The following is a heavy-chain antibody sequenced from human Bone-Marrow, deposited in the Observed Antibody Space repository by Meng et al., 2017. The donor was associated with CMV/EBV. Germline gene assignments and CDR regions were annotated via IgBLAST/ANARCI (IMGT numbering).Heavy chain of an antibody. Sequence: SGPTLVKPTETLTLTCTFSGFSLSNARRGVSWIRQPPGKALEWLAHIFSNDEQSYSTSLKSRLTISKDTSKSQVVITMTNMDPVDTATYYGARIFGRDGYNYEGGIDYWGQGTLVTVPS. V-gene: IGHV2-26*01. D-gene: IGHD5-24*01. CDR2: IFSNDEQ. CDR1: GFSLSNARRG. J-gene: IGHJ4*02. CDR3: ARIFGRDGYNYEGGIDY.